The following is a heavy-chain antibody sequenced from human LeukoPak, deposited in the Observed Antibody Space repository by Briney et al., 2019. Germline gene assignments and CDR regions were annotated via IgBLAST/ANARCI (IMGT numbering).Heavy chain of an antibody. CDR2: ISGSGGST. J-gene: IGHJ4*02. Sequence: GGTLRLSCAASGFTFSSYGMSWVRQAPGKGLEWVSAISGSGGSTYYADSVKGRFTISRDNSKNTMYLQMNSLRAEDTAIYYCARGESDCDSSGYYYVFDYWGQGTLVTVSS. CDR1: GFTFSSYG. V-gene: IGHV3-23*01. D-gene: IGHD3-22*01. CDR3: ARGESDCDSSGYYYVFDY.